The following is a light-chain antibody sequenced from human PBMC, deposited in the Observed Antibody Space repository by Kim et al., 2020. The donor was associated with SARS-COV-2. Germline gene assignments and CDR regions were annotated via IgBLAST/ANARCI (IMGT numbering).Light chain of an antibody. Sequence: LSPEERATLSCRASQSVSSYLAWYQQKPGQAPRLLIYDAFNRAPGIPDRFSGSGSGTDFTLTISSLESEDFAVYYCQQRSNWPLTFGGGTKVDIK. J-gene: IGKJ4*01. CDR3: QQRSNWPLT. CDR2: DAF. CDR1: QSVSSY. V-gene: IGKV3-11*01.